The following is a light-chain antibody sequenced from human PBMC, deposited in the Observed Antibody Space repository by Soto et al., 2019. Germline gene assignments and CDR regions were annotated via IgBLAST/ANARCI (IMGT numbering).Light chain of an antibody. Sequence: EIVLTQSPATLSLSPGERATLSCRASQSVSSYLAWYQQKPGQAPRLLIYDVTNRASGIPARFGGSGSGTVFTLTISSLEPEDFAVYYCQQRSNWPLTFGGGTKVEIK. CDR3: QQRSNWPLT. CDR2: DVT. J-gene: IGKJ4*01. V-gene: IGKV3-11*01. CDR1: QSVSSY.